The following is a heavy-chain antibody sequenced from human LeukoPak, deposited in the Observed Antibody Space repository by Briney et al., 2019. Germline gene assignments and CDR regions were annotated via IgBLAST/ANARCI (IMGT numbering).Heavy chain of an antibody. J-gene: IGHJ6*02. CDR3: ARDHRSSSSWYYYYYGMDV. V-gene: IGHV3-33*01. CDR1: GFTFSSYG. CDR2: IWYDGSNK. D-gene: IGHD6-13*01. Sequence: GRSLRLSCAASGFTFSSYGMHWVRQAPGKGLEWVSAIWYDGSNKYYANSVKGRFTISRGNSKNTLYLQMNSLRAEDTAVYYCARDHRSSSSWYYYYYGMDVWGQGTTVTVSS.